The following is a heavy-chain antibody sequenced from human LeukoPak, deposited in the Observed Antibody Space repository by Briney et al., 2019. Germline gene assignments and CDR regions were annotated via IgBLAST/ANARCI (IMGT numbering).Heavy chain of an antibody. CDR2: INHSGST. V-gene: IGHV4-34*01. Sequence: SETLSLTCAVYGGSFSGYYWSWIRQPPGKGLEWIGEINHSGSTNYNPSLKSRDTISVDTSKNQFSLKLSSVTAADTAVYYCARCTLVFDYWGQGTLVTVSS. CDR3: ARCTLVFDY. D-gene: IGHD6-13*01. CDR1: GGSFSGYY. J-gene: IGHJ4*02.